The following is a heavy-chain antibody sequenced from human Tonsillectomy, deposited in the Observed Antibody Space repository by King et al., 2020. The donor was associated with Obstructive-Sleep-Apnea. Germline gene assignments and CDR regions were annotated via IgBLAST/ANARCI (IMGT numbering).Heavy chain of an antibody. CDR1: GFTFSSYA. J-gene: IGHJ6*02. D-gene: IGHD3-10*01. CDR2: ISGSGGST. V-gene: IGHV3-23*04. CDR3: AKDRGYGSGSYYKNYYYGMDV. Sequence: VQLVESGGGLVQPGGSLRLSCAASGFTFSSYAMSWVRQAPGKGLEWVSGISGSGGSTYYADSVKGRFTISRDNSKNTLYLQMNSLRAEDTAVYYCAKDRGYGSGSYYKNYYYGMDVWVQGTTVTVSS.